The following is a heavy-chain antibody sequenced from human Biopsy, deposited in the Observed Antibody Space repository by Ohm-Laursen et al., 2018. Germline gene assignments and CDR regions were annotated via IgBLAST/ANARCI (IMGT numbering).Heavy chain of an antibody. J-gene: IGHJ2*01. CDR2: IYFTGRT. CDR1: GGPIDSYY. V-gene: IGHV4-59*12. Sequence: SETLSLTCPASGGPIDSYYWSWIRQPPGKALEWIGYIYFTGRTSYNPSLKSRVTMSVNTSKKQFSLRLSSVTAADTAVYYCASAGYNPDWNFDLWGRGTRVTVPS. D-gene: IGHD5-24*01. CDR3: ASAGYNPDWNFDL.